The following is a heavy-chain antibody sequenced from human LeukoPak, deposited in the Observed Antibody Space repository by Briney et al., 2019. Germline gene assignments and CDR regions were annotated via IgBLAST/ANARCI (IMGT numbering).Heavy chain of an antibody. Sequence: QPGGSLRLSCAASGFTFSDYYMSWIRQAPGKGLEWVASIKHDGSEKYYVDSVKGRFTISRDDAKNSVYLQMNSLRAEDTAVYYCARDRDRYKANDYWGQGTLVTVSS. CDR1: GFTFSDYY. J-gene: IGHJ4*02. D-gene: IGHD3-9*01. CDR2: IKHDGSEK. CDR3: ARDRDRYKANDY. V-gene: IGHV3-7*03.